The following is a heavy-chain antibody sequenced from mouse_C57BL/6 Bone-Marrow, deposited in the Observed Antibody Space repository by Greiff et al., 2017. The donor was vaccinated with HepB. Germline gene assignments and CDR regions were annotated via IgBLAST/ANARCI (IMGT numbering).Heavy chain of an antibody. V-gene: IGHV5-4*01. CDR1: GFTFSSYA. CDR2: ISDGGSYT. J-gene: IGHJ3*01. Sequence: EVTLVESGGGLVKPGGSLKLSCAASGFTFSSYAMSWVRQTPEKRLEWVATISDGGSYTYYPDNVKGRFTISRDNAKNNLYLQMSHLKSEDTAMYYCARDRGIYYDYAVPFAYWGQGTLVTVSA. CDR3: ARDRGIYYDYAVPFAY. D-gene: IGHD2-4*01.